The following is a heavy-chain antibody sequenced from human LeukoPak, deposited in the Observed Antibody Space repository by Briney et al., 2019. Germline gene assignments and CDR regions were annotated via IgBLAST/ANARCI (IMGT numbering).Heavy chain of an antibody. CDR1: GFTFSSYS. J-gene: IGHJ5*02. V-gene: IGHV3-21*01. Sequence: GGSLRLSCAASGFTFSSYSMNWVRQAPGKGLEWVSSISSSSSYIYYADSVKGRFTISRDNVKNSLYLQMDSLRAEDTAVYYCARASHRLAATTNWFDPWGQGTLVTVSS. CDR2: ISSSSSYI. D-gene: IGHD2-15*01. CDR3: ARASHRLAATTNWFDP.